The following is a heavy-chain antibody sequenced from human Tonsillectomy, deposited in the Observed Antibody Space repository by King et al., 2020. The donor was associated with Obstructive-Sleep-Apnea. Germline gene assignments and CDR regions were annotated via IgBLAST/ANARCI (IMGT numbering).Heavy chain of an antibody. CDR3: ARAPFIWTDYEQSWYFDL. D-gene: IGHD3/OR15-3a*01. Sequence: VQLVESGGGLVQPGGSLRLSCAASGFTVSSNYMSWVRQAPGKGLEWVSVIYSGGTTYYADSGKGRLTISRHISNNTLDLQMNGLRAEYTAVYYCARAPFIWTDYEQSWYFDLWGRGTLVTVSS. CDR1: GFTVSSNY. V-gene: IGHV3-66*01. J-gene: IGHJ2*01. CDR2: IYSGGTT.